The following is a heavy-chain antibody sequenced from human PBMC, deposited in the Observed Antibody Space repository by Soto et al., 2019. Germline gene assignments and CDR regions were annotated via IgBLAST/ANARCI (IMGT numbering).Heavy chain of an antibody. D-gene: IGHD2-2*01. V-gene: IGHV5-51*01. Sequence: GESLKISCKGSGYSFTSYWIGWVRQMPGKGLEWMGIIYPGDSDTRYSPSFQGQVTISADKSISTAYLQWSSLKASDTAVYYCASRVGYYCSSTSCYDYWGQGTLVTVSS. CDR2: IYPGDSDT. J-gene: IGHJ4*02. CDR1: GYSFTSYW. CDR3: ASRVGYYCSSTSCYDY.